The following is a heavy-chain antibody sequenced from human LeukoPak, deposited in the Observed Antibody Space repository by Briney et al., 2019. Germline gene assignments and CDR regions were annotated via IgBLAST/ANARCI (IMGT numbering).Heavy chain of an antibody. V-gene: IGHV3-30*03. CDR3: ARVSSNLFDWLSYFDY. Sequence: PGGSLRLSCAASGFTFSSYGMHWVRQAPGKGLEWVAVISYDGSNKYYADSVKGRFTISRDNSKNTLYLQMNSLRAEDTAVYYCARVSSNLFDWLSYFDYWGQGTLVTVSS. D-gene: IGHD3-9*01. CDR1: GFTFSSYG. J-gene: IGHJ4*02. CDR2: ISYDGSNK.